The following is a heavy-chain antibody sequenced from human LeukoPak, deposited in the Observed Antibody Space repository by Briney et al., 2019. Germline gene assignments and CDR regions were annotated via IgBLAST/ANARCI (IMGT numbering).Heavy chain of an antibody. Sequence: GGSLRLSCAVSGFTFSSYGMPWVRRAPGQGREWVAVISYDGSNKYYADSVKGRFTISRDNSKNTLYLQMNSLRAEDTAVYYCARDPTLWIAAAGNAFDIWGQGTMVTVSS. CDR1: GFTFSSYG. J-gene: IGHJ3*02. CDR2: ISYDGSNK. D-gene: IGHD6-13*01. CDR3: ARDPTLWIAAAGNAFDI. V-gene: IGHV3-30*03.